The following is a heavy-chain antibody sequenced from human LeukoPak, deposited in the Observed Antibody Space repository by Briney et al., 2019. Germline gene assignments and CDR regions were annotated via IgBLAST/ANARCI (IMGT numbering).Heavy chain of an antibody. V-gene: IGHV4-59*01. CDR1: DGSINSYY. CDR2: IYYNGNT. J-gene: IGHJ6*02. CDR3: ARGRSNYYGMDV. D-gene: IGHD1-26*01. Sequence: SETLSLTCSVSDGSINSYYWNWIRRPPGKGLEWIGYIYYNGNTNYSPSIKSRVTMSVDTSKNLFSLKVSSVTAADTAVYYCARGRSNYYGMDVWGQGTTVTVSS.